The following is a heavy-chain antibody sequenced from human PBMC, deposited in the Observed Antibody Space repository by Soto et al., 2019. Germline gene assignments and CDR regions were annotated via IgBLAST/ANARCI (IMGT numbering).Heavy chain of an antibody. J-gene: IGHJ4*02. Sequence: ASVKVSCKVSGYTLTELSMHWVRQAPGKGLEWMGGFDPEDGETIYAQKIQGRVTMTEDTSTDTAYMELSSLRSEDTAVYYCATAGRDGYNYYFDYWGQGTLVTVSS. CDR1: GYTLTELS. CDR2: FDPEDGET. D-gene: IGHD5-12*01. CDR3: ATAGRDGYNYYFDY. V-gene: IGHV1-24*01.